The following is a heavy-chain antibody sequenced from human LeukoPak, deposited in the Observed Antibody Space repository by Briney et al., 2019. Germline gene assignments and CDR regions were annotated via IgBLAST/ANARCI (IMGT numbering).Heavy chain of an antibody. CDR3: ARQGSSLYYYYYYMDV. CDR2: IYPGDSDT. CDR1: GYSFTSYW. D-gene: IGHD6-6*01. Sequence: GESLKISCKGSGYSFTSYWIGWVRQMPGKGLEWMGIIYPGDSDTRYSPSFQGQVTISADKSTSTAYLQWSSLKASDTAMYYCARQGSSLYYYYYYMDVWGKGTTVTVSS. V-gene: IGHV5-51*01. J-gene: IGHJ6*03.